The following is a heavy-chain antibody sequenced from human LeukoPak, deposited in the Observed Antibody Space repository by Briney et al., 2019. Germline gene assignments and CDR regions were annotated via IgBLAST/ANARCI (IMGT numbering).Heavy chain of an antibody. D-gene: IGHD3-10*01. CDR2: ISGSGGST. V-gene: IGHV3-23*01. Sequence: YPGGSLRLSCAASGFTFGSYAMSWVRQAPGKGLEWVSAISGSGGSTYYADSVKGRFTISRDNSKNTLYLQMNSLRAEDTAAYYCAKDEGFGELLPTNWFDPWGQGTLVTVSS. CDR1: GFTFGSYA. CDR3: AKDEGFGELLPTNWFDP. J-gene: IGHJ5*02.